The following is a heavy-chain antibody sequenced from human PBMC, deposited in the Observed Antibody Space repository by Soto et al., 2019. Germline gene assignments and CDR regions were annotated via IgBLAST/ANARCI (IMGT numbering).Heavy chain of an antibody. V-gene: IGHV4-34*01. CDR1: GGSFSGYY. CDR2: INHSGST. CDR3: ARGQYSGSLDY. J-gene: IGHJ4*02. D-gene: IGHD1-26*01. Sequence: SSETLSLTCAVYGGSFSGYYWSWIRQPPGKGLEWIGEINHSGSTNYNPSLKSRVTISVDTSKNQFSLKLSSVTAADTAVYYCARGQYSGSLDYWGQGTLVTVSS.